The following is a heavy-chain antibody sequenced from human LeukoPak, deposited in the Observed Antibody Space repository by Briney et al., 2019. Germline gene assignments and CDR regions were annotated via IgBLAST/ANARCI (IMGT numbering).Heavy chain of an antibody. J-gene: IGHJ2*01. CDR3: AKDRTVGASYRYFDL. D-gene: IGHD1-26*01. CDR2: ISSSGSGDNT. V-gene: IGHV3-23*01. Sequence: GGSLRLSCAASGVTLSTYAMSWARQAPGKGLEWVSGISSSGSGDNTYYADSVKGRFTISRDSSKNTLFLHMNTLRAEDTAIYYCAKDRTVGASYRYFDLWGRGTLVTVSS. CDR1: GVTLSTYA.